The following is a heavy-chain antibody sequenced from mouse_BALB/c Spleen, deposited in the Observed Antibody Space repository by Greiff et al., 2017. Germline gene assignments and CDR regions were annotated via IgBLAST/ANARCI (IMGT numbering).Heavy chain of an antibody. CDR3: DRGYGVDY. CDR2: IWAGGGT. V-gene: IGHV2-9*02. CDR1: GFSLTSYG. Sequence: QVQLKESGPGLVAPSQSLSITCTVSGFSLTSYGVHWVRQSPGQGLEWLGVIWAGGGTSYNSALMSRLSISKDNSKSQVYLQMNSLQTDDTAMYYCDRGYGVDYWGQGTTRTVSS. D-gene: IGHD1-2*01. J-gene: IGHJ2*01.